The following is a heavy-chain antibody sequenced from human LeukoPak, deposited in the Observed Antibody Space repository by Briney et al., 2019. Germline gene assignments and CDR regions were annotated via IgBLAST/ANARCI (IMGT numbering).Heavy chain of an antibody. CDR1: GYSISSGYY. CDR2: IYHSGST. Sequence: SETLSLTCTVSGYSISSGYYWGWIRQPPGKGLEWIGSIYHSGSTYYNPSLKSRVTISVDTSKNQFSLKLSSVTAADTAVYYCAVHYWPSEEGINWGLGTLVTVSS. CDR3: AVHYWPSEEGIN. D-gene: IGHD2-8*02. J-gene: IGHJ4*02. V-gene: IGHV4-38-2*02.